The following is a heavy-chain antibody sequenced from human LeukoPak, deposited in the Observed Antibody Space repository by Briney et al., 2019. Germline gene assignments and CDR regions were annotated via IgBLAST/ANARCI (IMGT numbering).Heavy chain of an antibody. V-gene: IGHV3-23*01. CDR2: ISGSGGST. CDR1: GITLSNYG. Sequence: PGGSLRLSCAVSGITLSNYGMSWVRQAPGKGLEWVSAISGSGGSTYYADSVKGRFTISRDNSKDTLYLQMNSLRAEDTAVYYCAKGRGRQLAYYYMDVWGKGATVTVSS. D-gene: IGHD6-6*01. J-gene: IGHJ6*03. CDR3: AKGRGRQLAYYYMDV.